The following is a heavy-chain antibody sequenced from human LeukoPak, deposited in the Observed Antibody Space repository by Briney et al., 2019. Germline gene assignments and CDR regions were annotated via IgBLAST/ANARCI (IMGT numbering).Heavy chain of an antibody. Sequence: PSETLSLTCTVSGGSISSYYWSWIRQPPGKGLEWIGYIYYSGSTNYNPSLKSRVTISLDTSKNQFSLKLSSATAADTAVYYCARALYYYDSRIGPRYFDLWGRGTLVTVSS. D-gene: IGHD3-22*01. CDR1: GGSISSYY. J-gene: IGHJ2*01. V-gene: IGHV4-59*12. CDR2: IYYSGST. CDR3: ARALYYYDSRIGPRYFDL.